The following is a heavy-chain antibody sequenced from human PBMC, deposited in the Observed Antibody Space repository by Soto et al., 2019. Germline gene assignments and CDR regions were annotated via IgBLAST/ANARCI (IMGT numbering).Heavy chain of an antibody. V-gene: IGHV3-30-3*01. CDR1: GFTLSRYT. D-gene: IGHD2-15*01. J-gene: IGHJ6*02. CDR2: ILSDGSAK. Sequence: GGSLRLSCGVSGFTLSRYTMHWVRQAPGKGLEWVALILSDGSAKYYADSVKGRFTISGDDSLYLEMTSLRGEDTAVYYCARGGYCRGGSCLDGMDVWGQGPTVTVSS. CDR3: ARGGYCRGGSCLDGMDV.